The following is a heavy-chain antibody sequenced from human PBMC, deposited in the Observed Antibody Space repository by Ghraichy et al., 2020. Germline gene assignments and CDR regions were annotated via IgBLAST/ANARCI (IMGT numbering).Heavy chain of an antibody. CDR3: GRDPNGDYIGAFVF. J-gene: IGHJ3*01. V-gene: IGHV3-23*01. D-gene: IGHD4-17*01. CDR2: ITNSAT. CDR1: GFTFANYG. Sequence: GGSLRLSCVASGFTFANYGMTWVRQAPGKGLEWVSSITNSATYYADSVKDRFTISRDNSKSILYLQMNSLSAEDTAIYFCGRDPNGDYIGAFVFWGQGTMVTVSS.